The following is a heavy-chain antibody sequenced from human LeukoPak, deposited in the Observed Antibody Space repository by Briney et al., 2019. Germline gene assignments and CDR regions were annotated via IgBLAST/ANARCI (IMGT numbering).Heavy chain of an antibody. CDR1: GGSFSGYY. CDR2: INHSGST. CDR3: ARIYRYCSGGACYVLDN. Sequence: SETLSLTCAVYGGSFSGYYWSWIRQPPGKGREWIGEINHSGSTNYNPSFKSRITISVDTSRNQFSLQLSSVTAADTAVYYCARIYRYCSGGACYVLDNWGQGTLVAVSS. J-gene: IGHJ4*02. V-gene: IGHV4-34*01. D-gene: IGHD2-15*01.